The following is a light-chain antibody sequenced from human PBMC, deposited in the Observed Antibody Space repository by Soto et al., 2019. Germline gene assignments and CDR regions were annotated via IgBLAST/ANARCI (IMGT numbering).Light chain of an antibody. CDR2: YDD. J-gene: IGLJ2*01. CDR1: SSNIGNNG. Sequence: QSVLTQPPSVSEAPRQRVTISCSGNSSNIGNNGVNWYQQLPGEAPKLLIYYDDLMPSGVSDRFSASKSGTSASLAISGLQSEDEADYYCATWDDNLSGPVCGGGTKLTVL. CDR3: ATWDDNLSGPV. V-gene: IGLV1-36*01.